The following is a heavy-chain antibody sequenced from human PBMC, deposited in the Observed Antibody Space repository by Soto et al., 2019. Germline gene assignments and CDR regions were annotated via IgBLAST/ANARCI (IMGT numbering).Heavy chain of an antibody. Sequence: EVQLVESGGGLVEPGGSLRLSCAGSAFSFSNAWLNWVRQAPGKGLEWVGRIKSKYSGEIIDYAAPVKGRFTISRDDSQNTVFLQMDSLKTEDTAVYYCAADLPDWGAYAFDYWGRGTLVTVSS. CDR3: AADLPDWGAYAFDY. CDR2: IKSKYSGEII. V-gene: IGHV3-15*07. J-gene: IGHJ4*02. D-gene: IGHD3-16*01. CDR1: AFSFSNAW.